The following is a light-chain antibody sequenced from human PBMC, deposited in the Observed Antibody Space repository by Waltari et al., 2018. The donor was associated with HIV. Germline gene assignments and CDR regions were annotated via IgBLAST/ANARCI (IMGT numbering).Light chain of an antibody. V-gene: IGLV3-25*03. CDR3: QSTDYDGTWV. J-gene: IGLJ3*02. CDR1: ALPQTS. CDR2: GDI. Sequence: SYDLTPPPSVSVSPRQTARINCSGGALPQTSSAWYRQKAGHAPVLLIYGDIQRPSGIPERISGSGSGTGITLTITGVQAEDEADYFCQSTDYDGTWVFGGGTKLTVL.